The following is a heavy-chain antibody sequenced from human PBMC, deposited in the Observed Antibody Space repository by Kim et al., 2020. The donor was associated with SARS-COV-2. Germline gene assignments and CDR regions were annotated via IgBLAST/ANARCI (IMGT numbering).Heavy chain of an antibody. V-gene: IGHV4-30-4*01. CDR2: IYYSGST. CDR3: ASTRGYSGYDAGAFVY. Sequence: SETLSLTCTVSGGSISSGDYYWSWIRQPPGKGLEWIGYIYYSGSTYYNPSLKSRVTISVDTSKNQFSLKLSSVTAADTAVYYCASTRGYSGYDAGAFVYWGQGTLVTVSS. CDR1: GGSISSGDYY. D-gene: IGHD5-12*01. J-gene: IGHJ4*02.